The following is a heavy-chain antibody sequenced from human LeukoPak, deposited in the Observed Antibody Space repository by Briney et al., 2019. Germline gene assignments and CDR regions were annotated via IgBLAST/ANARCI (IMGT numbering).Heavy chain of an antibody. Sequence: GGSLRLSCAASGFTSSSYAMSWVRQAPGKGLEWVSAISGSGGSTYYADSVKGRFTISRDNSKNTLYLQMNSLRAEDTAVYYCAKGPFIRGAEYFQHWGQGTLVTVSS. V-gene: IGHV3-23*01. CDR1: GFTSSSYA. CDR2: ISGSGGST. J-gene: IGHJ1*01. CDR3: AKGPFIRGAEYFQH. D-gene: IGHD3-16*01.